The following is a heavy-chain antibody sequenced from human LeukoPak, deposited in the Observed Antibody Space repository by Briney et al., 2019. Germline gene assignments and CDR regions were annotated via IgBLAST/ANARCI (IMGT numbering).Heavy chain of an antibody. V-gene: IGHV4-59*01. CDR2: VYYSGST. J-gene: IGHJ3*02. CDR1: GGSISSYY. D-gene: IGHD5-24*01. Sequence: SETLSLTCTGSGGSISSYYWNWIRLPPGKGLEWIGYVYYSGSTKYSPSLKSRVTMSLDTPKNQLSLKLTSVTAADTAVYFCARGLIRDEYNYYAFDMWRQAAMVTVPS. CDR3: ARGLIRDEYNYYAFDM.